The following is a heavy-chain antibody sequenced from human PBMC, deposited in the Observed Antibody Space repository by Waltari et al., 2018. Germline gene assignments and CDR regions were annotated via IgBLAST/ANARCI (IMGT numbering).Heavy chain of an antibody. D-gene: IGHD5-18*01. CDR3: ARGGAGYSYGSYYYYYMDV. CDR1: GGSISSYY. CDR2: IYTSGST. Sequence: QVQLQESGPGLVKPSETLSLTCTVSGGSISSYYWSWIRQPAGKGLEWIGRIYTSGSTNYNPALKSRVTMSVDTSKNQFSLKLSSVTAADTAVYYCARGGAGYSYGSYYYYYMDVWGKGTTVTISS. V-gene: IGHV4-4*07. J-gene: IGHJ6*03.